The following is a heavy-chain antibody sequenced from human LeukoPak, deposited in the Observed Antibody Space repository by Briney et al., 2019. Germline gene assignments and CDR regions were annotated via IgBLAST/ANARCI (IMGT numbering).Heavy chain of an antibody. J-gene: IGHJ5*02. V-gene: IGHV1-69*05. Sequence: SVKVSCKASGGTFSSYAISWVRQAPGQGLEWMGGIIPIFGTANYAQKFQGRVTITTDESTSTAYMGLSSLRSEDTAVYYCAKGGPEASAGLSWFDPWGQGTLVTVSS. D-gene: IGHD1-14*01. CDR1: GGTFSSYA. CDR2: IIPIFGTA. CDR3: AKGGPEASAGLSWFDP.